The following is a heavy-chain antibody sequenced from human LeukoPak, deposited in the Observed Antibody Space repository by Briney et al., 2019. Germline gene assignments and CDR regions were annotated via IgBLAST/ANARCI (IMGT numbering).Heavy chain of an antibody. V-gene: IGHV4-59*01. CDR1: GGSISSYY. Sequence: SETLSLTCTVSGGSISSYYWSWIRQPPGKGLEWVGYIYYSGSTNYNPSLKSRVTISVDTCKNQFSLRLSSVTAADTAVYYCARGRICYANWFDHCGQGTLVTVSS. D-gene: IGHD2-2*01. J-gene: IGHJ5*02. CDR2: IYYSGST. CDR3: ARGRICYANWFDH.